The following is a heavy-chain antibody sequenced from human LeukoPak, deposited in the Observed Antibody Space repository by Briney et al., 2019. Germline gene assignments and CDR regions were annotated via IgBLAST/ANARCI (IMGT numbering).Heavy chain of an antibody. J-gene: IGHJ4*02. CDR3: AREANYYGSSGYYYAFDN. CDR2: ISSSSSYI. Sequence: GASLRLSCAASGFTFSSYSMNWVRQAPGQGLEWVACISSSSSYIYYADSVKGRFTISRDNAKNSVYLQMNSLRAEDTAVYYCAREANYYGSSGYYYAFDNWGQGTLVTVSS. D-gene: IGHD3-22*01. V-gene: IGHV3-21*01. CDR1: GFTFSSYS.